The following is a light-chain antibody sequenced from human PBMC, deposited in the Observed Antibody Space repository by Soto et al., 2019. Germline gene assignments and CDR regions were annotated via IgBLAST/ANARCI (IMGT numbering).Light chain of an antibody. CDR1: SSNIGSGT. CDR2: NNN. J-gene: IGLJ1*01. Sequence: QSALTRPPSASGTPGQRVTISCSGSSSNIGSGTVNWYQQLPGTAPKLLIYNNNQWPSGVPDRFSGSTSGTSASLAVSGLQSEDEADYYCAAWDVSLNGLYVFGTGTKLTV. CDR3: AAWDVSLNGLYV. V-gene: IGLV1-44*01.